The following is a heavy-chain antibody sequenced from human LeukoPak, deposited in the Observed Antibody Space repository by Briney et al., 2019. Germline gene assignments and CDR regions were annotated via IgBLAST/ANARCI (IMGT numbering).Heavy chain of an antibody. CDR1: GCTFSSYG. D-gene: IGHD4-23*01. J-gene: IGHJ5*02. Sequence: GGSLRLSCAASGCTFSSYGRHWVRQAPGKGLEGVAVISYDGSNKYYADSVRGRFTISRENSTNTLYLQMDSLKAEDTAVYYCAKDRARLLWPPHWFDPWGQGTLVTVSS. V-gene: IGHV3-30*18. CDR3: AKDRARLLWPPHWFDP. CDR2: ISYDGSNK.